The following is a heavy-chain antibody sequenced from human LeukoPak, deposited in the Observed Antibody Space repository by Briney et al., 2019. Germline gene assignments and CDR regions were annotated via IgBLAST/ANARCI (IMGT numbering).Heavy chain of an antibody. CDR3: ARAGVVWFDP. CDR2: INHSGST. CDR1: GGSFSGYY. V-gene: IGHV4-34*01. Sequence: SETLSLTXAVYGGSFSGYYWSWIRQSPGKGLEWIGEINHSGSTNYNPSLKSRVTISVDTSKNQFSLKLSSVTAADTAVYYCARAGVVWFDPWGQGTLVTVSS. D-gene: IGHD3-3*01. J-gene: IGHJ5*02.